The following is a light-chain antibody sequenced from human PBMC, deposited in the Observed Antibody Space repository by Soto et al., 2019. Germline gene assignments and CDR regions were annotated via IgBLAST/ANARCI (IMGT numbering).Light chain of an antibody. Sequence: QSALTQPASVSASPGQSITISCTGTSSDVGGYNYVSWYQQHPGKAPKLMVYEVSNRPSGVSNRFSGSKSGNTASLTISGLQAEDEADYYCTSYRSSSTPVVFGGGTKVTVL. CDR3: TSYRSSSTPVV. CDR2: EVS. J-gene: IGLJ2*01. V-gene: IGLV2-14*01. CDR1: SSDVGGYNY.